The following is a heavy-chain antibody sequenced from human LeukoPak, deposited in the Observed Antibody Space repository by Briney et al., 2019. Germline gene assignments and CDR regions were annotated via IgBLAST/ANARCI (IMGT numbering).Heavy chain of an antibody. D-gene: IGHD4/OR15-4a*01. CDR1: GDSISSGDW. CDR2: IHHGGST. CDR3: ALARDYRSGP. Sequence: PSGTLSLTCAVSGDSISSGDWWSWWVRQPSGKGLEWIGEIHHGGSTNYHPSLKSRVTMSVDKPKNQFSLQLNSVTAADTAVYYCALARDYRSGPWGQGTLVTVSS. V-gene: IGHV4-4*02. J-gene: IGHJ5*02.